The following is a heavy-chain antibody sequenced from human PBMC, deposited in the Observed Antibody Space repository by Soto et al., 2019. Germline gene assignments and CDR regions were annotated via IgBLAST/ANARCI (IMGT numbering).Heavy chain of an antibody. CDR1: GFSFSTNT. J-gene: IGHJ6*02. V-gene: IGHV3-30-3*01. D-gene: IGHD6-19*01. Sequence: QVLLVESGGGVVQPGRSLRLSCAASGFSFSTNTMYWVRQAPGKGLEWVAVTGNNKYYADSVKGRFTISGDNSENTLSLQMISLRAEDTAVYYCAREHSSGWYLDVWGQGTTVAVSS. CDR3: AREHSSGWYLDV. CDR2: TGNNK.